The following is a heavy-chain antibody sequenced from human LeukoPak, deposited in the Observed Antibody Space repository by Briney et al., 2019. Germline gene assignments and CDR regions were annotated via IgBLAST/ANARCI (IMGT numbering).Heavy chain of an antibody. D-gene: IGHD2-15*01. CDR2: ISDTGNT. V-gene: IGHV3-23*01. CDR1: GFTLSSYA. J-gene: IGHJ4*02. CDR3: AKAPVTTCRGAFCYPFDY. Sequence: GGSLRLSCAASGFTLSSYAMSWVRQAPGKGLEWVSAISDTGNTYHADSVKGRFTISRDSSKNTLFLQMNRLRPEDAAVYCCAKAPVTTCRGAFCYPFDYWGLGTLVTVSS.